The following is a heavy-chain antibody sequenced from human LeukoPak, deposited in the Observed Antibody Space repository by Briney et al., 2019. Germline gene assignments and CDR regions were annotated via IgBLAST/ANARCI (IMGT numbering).Heavy chain of an antibody. CDR1: GYIFTGYY. CDR3: ARERESGRSDAFDL. Sequence: ASVKLYCKTSGYIFTGYYIHWVRQAPGQGLEWMGWINPNTSGTNYAQDFQGRVTMTRDTYVTTAYMELRSLRSDDTAVFFCARERESGRSDAFDLWGQGTMVTLSS. CDR2: INPNTSGT. V-gene: IGHV1-2*02. D-gene: IGHD3-10*01. J-gene: IGHJ3*01.